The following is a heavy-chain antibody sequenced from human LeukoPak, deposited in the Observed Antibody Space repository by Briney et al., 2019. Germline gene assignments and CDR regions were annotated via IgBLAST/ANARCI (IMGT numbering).Heavy chain of an antibody. CDR2: TNPSGST. CDR3: ARGRQDVTMIVVVMTAVSYYLDV. CDR1: GGSFSGYY. J-gene: IGHJ6*03. Sequence: SETLSLTCAVYGGSFSGYYWTWIRQTPEKGLEWIGETNPSGSTNYNPSLKSRVTISVDTSKNQFSLELSSVTAADTAVYYCARGRQDVTMIVVVMTAVSYYLDVWGKGTTVTVS. V-gene: IGHV4-34*01. D-gene: IGHD3-22*01.